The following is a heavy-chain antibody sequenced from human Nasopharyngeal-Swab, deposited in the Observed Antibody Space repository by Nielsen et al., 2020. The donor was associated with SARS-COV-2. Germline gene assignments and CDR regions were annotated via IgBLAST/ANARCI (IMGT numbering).Heavy chain of an antibody. J-gene: IGHJ4*02. V-gene: IGHV3-15*01. CDR3: STGGYTSGLDY. D-gene: IGHD5-18*01. CDR2: IKSRSDGGTT. CDR1: GLTFSKAC. Sequence: GASLKISCAASGLTFSKACMNWVRQAPGRGLEWVGRIKSRSDGGTTYYAAPVKGRFTISRDDSENTVYLQMNSLQTDDTAVYYCSTGGYTSGLDYWGQETLVTVSS.